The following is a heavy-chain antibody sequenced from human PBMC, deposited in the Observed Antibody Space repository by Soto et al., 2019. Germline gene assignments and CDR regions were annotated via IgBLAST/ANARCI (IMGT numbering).Heavy chain of an antibody. CDR2: VSPYNDNT. CDR3: ARVRRYSTNPYYVDF. D-gene: IGHD6-13*01. Sequence: QVQLVQSGAEVKKPGASVKVSCKASGYTFTPYGITWVRQAPGQGLEWLGWVSPYNDNTNYAQKFQGRVAMTTDTSTSTAYLELRSLRSDDTAVYYCARVRRYSTNPYYVDFWGQGTLVPVSS. J-gene: IGHJ4*02. CDR1: GYTFTPYG. V-gene: IGHV1-18*01.